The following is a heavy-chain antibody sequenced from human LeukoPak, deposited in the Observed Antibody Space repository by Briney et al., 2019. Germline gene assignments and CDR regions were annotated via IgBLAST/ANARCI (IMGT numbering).Heavy chain of an antibody. J-gene: IGHJ4*02. V-gene: IGHV1-2*02. D-gene: IGHD2-2*02. CDR1: GGTFSSYA. Sequence: ASMKVSCKASGGTFSSYAISWVRQAPGQGLEWMGWINPNSGGTNYAQKFQGRVTMTRDTSISTAYIELSRLRSDDTAVYYCASTIVVVPAAIFGGFDYWGQGTLVTVSS. CDR2: INPNSGGT. CDR3: ASTIVVVPAAIFGGFDY.